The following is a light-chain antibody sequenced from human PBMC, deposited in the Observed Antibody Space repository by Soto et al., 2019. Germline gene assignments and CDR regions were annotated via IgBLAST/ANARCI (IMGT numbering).Light chain of an antibody. CDR1: SSDVGDYNY. CDR3: SSYAGSNNLV. Sequence: QSALTQPPSASGSPGQSVTISCTGTSSDVGDYNYVSWYQQHPGKAPKLMIYEVSKRPSGVPDRFSGSKSGNTASLTVSGLQAEEEADYYCSSYAGSNNLVFGGGTKLTFL. V-gene: IGLV2-8*01. CDR2: EVS. J-gene: IGLJ3*02.